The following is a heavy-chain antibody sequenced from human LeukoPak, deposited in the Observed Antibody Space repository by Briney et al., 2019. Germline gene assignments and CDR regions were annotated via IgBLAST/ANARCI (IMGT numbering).Heavy chain of an antibody. J-gene: IGHJ3*02. CDR3: ARERRGYTSSWYNAFDI. V-gene: IGHV3-21*01. CDR1: GLTFSNYN. CDR2: ISSSSSYI. Sequence: GGSLRLSCAVSGLTFSNYNMNWVRQAPGKGLEWVSFISSSSSYIYYADSVKGRFTISRDNAKNSLYLQMNSLRAEDTAVYYCARERRGYTSSWYNAFDIWGHGTMVTVSS. D-gene: IGHD6-13*01.